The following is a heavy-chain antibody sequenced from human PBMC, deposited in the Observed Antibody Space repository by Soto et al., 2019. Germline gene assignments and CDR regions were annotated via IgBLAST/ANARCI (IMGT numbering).Heavy chain of an antibody. CDR3: ARDRGVTVTGPLDY. J-gene: IGHJ4*02. CDR1: GGTFSSHS. V-gene: IGHV1-69*08. D-gene: IGHD6-19*01. Sequence: QVQMVQSGAEVKKPGSSVTVSCKASGGTFSSHSISWVRQVPGQGLEWMGRIIPILGIANSAQRFQGRVAITADKSTSTAYMELSSLRSEDTAVYYCARDRGVTVTGPLDYWGQGILVTVSS. CDR2: IIPILGIA.